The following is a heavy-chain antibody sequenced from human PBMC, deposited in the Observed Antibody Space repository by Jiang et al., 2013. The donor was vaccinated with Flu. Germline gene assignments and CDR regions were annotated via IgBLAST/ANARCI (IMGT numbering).Heavy chain of an antibody. CDR1: GASIRSGNYF. D-gene: IGHD2-21*01. CDR3: ARGLVVIAFPPPSYFDL. J-gene: IGHJ2*01. Sequence: GLVKPSQTLSLTCTVSGASIRSGNYFWSWIRQHPGKGLEWIGYTLNNGRTYFNPSLKSRVTISMDTSRDQFSLGLSSVTAADTAVYYCARGLVVIAFPPPSYFDLWGRGTLVSVSS. V-gene: IGHV4-31*03. CDR2: TLNNGRT.